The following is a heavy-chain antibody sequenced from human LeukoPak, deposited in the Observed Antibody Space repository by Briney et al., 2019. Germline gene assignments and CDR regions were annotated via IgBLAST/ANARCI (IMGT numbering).Heavy chain of an antibody. Sequence: SVKVSCKASGYTFTSYYMHWVRQAPGQGLEWMGGIIPIFGTANYAQKFQGRVTITADESTSTAYMELSSLRSEDTAVYYCARGVGATGSCFDYWGQGTLVTVSS. CDR3: ARGVGATGSCFDY. D-gene: IGHD1-26*01. CDR1: GYTFTSYY. J-gene: IGHJ4*02. V-gene: IGHV1-69*13. CDR2: IIPIFGTA.